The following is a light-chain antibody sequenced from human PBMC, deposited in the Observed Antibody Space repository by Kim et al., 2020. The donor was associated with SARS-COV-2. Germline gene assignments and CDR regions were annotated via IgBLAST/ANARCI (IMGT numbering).Light chain of an antibody. CDR3: QQYNTYPVT. CDR1: QSISSW. V-gene: IGKV1-5*03. J-gene: IGKJ2*01. CDR2: KAS. Sequence: DIQMTQSPATLSASIGDRVTITCRASQSISSWLAWYQQKPGKAPELLIQKASEVERAVPSRFSGSASGTEFTLTISSLQPDDFATYFCQQYNTYPVTFGQGTKLEI.